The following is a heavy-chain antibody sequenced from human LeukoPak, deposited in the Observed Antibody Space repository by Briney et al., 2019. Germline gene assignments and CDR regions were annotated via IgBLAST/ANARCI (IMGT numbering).Heavy chain of an antibody. Sequence: NPSETLSLTCTVSGGSISSYYWSWIRQPAGKGLEWIGRIYTSGSTNYNPSLKSRVTMSVGTSKNQFSLKLSSVTAADTAVYYCARDRGQWLVDWYFDLWGRGTLVTVSS. CDR1: GGSISSYY. CDR2: IYTSGST. D-gene: IGHD6-19*01. V-gene: IGHV4-4*07. CDR3: ARDRGQWLVDWYFDL. J-gene: IGHJ2*01.